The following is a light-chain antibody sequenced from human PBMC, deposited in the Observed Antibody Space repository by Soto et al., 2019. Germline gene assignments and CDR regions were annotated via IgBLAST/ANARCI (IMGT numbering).Light chain of an antibody. J-gene: IGLJ3*02. Sequence: QLVLTQSPSASASLGASVKLICALSSGHSSYAIAWHQQQPEKGPRYLMKLNSDGSHSKGDGIPDRFSGSSSGAERYLTITSLQSEDEADYYCQTWGTGIHWVFGAGTKLTVL. CDR2: LNSDGSH. CDR1: SGHSSYA. V-gene: IGLV4-69*01. CDR3: QTWGTGIHWV.